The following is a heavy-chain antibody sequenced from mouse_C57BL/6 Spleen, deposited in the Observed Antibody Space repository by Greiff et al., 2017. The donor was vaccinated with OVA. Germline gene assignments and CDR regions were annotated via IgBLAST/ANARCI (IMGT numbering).Heavy chain of an antibody. D-gene: IGHD2-1*01. CDR2: IDPSDSYT. J-gene: IGHJ2*01. CDR3: ARTNIYYGNYYFDY. CDR1: GYTFTSSW. Sequence: QVQLKQPGAELVMPGASVKLSCKASGYTFTSSWMHWVKQRPGQGLEWIGEIDPSDSYTNYNQKFKGKSTLTVDKSSSTAYMQLSSLTSEDSAVYYCARTNIYYGNYYFDYWGQGTTLTVSS. V-gene: IGHV1-69*01.